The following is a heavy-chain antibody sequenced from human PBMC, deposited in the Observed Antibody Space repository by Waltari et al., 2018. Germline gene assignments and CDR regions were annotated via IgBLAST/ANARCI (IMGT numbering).Heavy chain of an antibody. CDR1: GDSVSNNTAA. CDR3: ARDTFRYGPGEGYYYGMDV. D-gene: IGHD7-27*01. Sequence: QVLLQQSGPGLVKPSQTLSLTCAISGDSVSNNTAAWNWVRQSPPRGLEWLGRTYYRSTWFNDYAVSVKGRITFNPDTSKNQFSLQLNSLTPDDTAVYYCARDTFRYGPGEGYYYGMDVWGQGTTVTVSS. J-gene: IGHJ6*02. CDR2: TYYRSTWFN. V-gene: IGHV6-1*01.